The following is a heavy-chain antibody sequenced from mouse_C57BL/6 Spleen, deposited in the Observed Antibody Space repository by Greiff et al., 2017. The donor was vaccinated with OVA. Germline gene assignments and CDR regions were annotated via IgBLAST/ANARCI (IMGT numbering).Heavy chain of an antibody. CDR2: IDPEDGDT. V-gene: IGHV14-2*01. CDR1: GYSITAYY. J-gene: IGHJ3*01. CDR3: AGFAY. Sequence: EVQLQESGPELVKPGASVTLSCTASGYSITAYYMHWVKPRSEKGLEWIGGIDPEDGDTKYAPKFQGKATITADTSSNTAYLQLGGQSYEDTAVYYCAGFAYWGQGTLVTDSA.